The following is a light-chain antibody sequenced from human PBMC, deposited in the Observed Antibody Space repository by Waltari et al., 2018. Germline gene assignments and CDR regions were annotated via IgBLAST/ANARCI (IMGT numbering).Light chain of an antibody. CDR1: QDIASW. V-gene: IGKV1-12*01. Sequence: QMTQSPFSVSASIGDRFAISCRASQDIASWLAWYQQHPGKAPRLLVYAASNLQSGVPSRFSGSGSGTNFTLTINSLQPEDFATYYCQLAQRFPFFGPGTKVDVK. CDR3: QLAQRFPF. CDR2: AAS. J-gene: IGKJ3*01.